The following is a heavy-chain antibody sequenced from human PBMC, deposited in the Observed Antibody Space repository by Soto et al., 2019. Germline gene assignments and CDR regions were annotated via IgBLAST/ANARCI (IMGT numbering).Heavy chain of an antibody. CDR1: GGSISNYY. V-gene: IGHV4-59*08. J-gene: IGHJ6*03. CDR3: ARCGTRTNFYYDYMDV. Sequence: PSETLSLTCTVSGGSISNYYWSWIRLPPGKGPEWIGYIYESGSTNYNPSLKSRVIISGDKSKNQFSLKLTSVTAADTAVYYCARCGTRTNFYYDYMDVWGKGTTVTVSS. CDR2: IYESGST. D-gene: IGHD2-21*01.